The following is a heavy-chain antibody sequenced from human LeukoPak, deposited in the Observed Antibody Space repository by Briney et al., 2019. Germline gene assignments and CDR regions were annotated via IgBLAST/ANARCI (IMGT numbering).Heavy chain of an antibody. V-gene: IGHV3-74*01. D-gene: IGHD5-18*01. CDR3: ARDTAMANYFDY. J-gene: IGHJ4*02. Sequence: GGSLRLSCAASGFTFSSHWMHWVRQAPGKGLVWVSRINSDGSSTSYADSVKGRFTISRDNAKNTLYLQVNSLRAEDTAVYYCARDTAMANYFDYWGQGTLVTVSS. CDR2: INSDGSST. CDR1: GFTFSSHW.